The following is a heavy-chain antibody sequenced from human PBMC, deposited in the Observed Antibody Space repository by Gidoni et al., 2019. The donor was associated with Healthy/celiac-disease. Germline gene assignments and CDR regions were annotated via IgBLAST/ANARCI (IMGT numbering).Heavy chain of an antibody. V-gene: IGHV3-49*04. D-gene: IGHD3-22*01. CDR3: TMVPTTYYYYGMDV. CDR1: GSTFGDYA. Sequence: EVQLVESGGGLVQPGRSLRLSCTASGSTFGDYAMSWVRQAPGKGLEWVGFIRSKAYGGTTEYAASVKGRFTISRDDSKSIAYLQMNSLKTEDTAVYYCTMVPTTYYYYGMDVWGQGTTVTVSS. CDR2: IRSKAYGGTT. J-gene: IGHJ6*02.